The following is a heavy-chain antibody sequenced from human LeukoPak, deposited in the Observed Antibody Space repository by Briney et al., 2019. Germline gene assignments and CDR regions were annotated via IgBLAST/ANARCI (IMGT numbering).Heavy chain of an antibody. CDR3: ARNAAVDSFSSLVRRVYWFDP. CDR2: ITLGGSP. J-gene: IGHJ5*02. CDR1: GASFSGVY. V-gene: IGHV4-34*01. Sequence: PSETLSLTCSVSGASFSGVYWTWIRQSPGKGLEWIGEITLGGSPNYNPSLKRRVTISLDTSNKQFSLTLSSVTAADMSVYYCARNAAVDSFSSLVRRVYWFDPWGQGTQVTVSS. D-gene: IGHD2-21*01.